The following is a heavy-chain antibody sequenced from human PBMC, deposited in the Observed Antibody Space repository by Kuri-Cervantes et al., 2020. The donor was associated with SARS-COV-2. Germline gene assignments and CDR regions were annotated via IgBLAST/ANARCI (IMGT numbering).Heavy chain of an antibody. CDR1: GGTFSSYA. CDR2: IIPIFGTA. CDR3: ARPIAAADPRAGWSDWYFDL. V-gene: IGHV1-69*06. Sequence: SVKVSCKASGGTFSSYAISWVRQAPGQGLEWMGGIIPIFGTANYAQKFQGRVTITADKSTSTAYMELGSLRSEDTAVYYCARPIAAADPRAGWSDWYFDLWGPGTLVTVSS. J-gene: IGHJ2*01. D-gene: IGHD6-13*01.